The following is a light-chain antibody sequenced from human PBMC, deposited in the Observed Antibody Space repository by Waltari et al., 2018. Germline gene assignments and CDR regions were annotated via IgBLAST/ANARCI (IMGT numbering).Light chain of an antibody. V-gene: IGKV1-9*01. Sequence: DILLTQSPSFLSASVGDRISITCRASQDISNYLAWLQQKPGKAPKVLIYAASSLQSGVPARFSGSGSGAEFTLTISSLQPEDFATYYCQQFESYPRTFGPGTAGDIK. CDR1: QDISNY. J-gene: IGKJ3*01. CDR3: QQFESYPRT. CDR2: AAS.